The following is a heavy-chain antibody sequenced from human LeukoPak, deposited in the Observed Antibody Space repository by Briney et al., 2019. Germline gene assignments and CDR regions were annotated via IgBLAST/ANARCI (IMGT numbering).Heavy chain of an antibody. CDR1: GFTFSSYS. CDR2: ISSSSSYI. D-gene: IGHD1-26*01. CDR3: AAAAGIYSGSYHPFDY. Sequence: GGSLRLSCAASGFTFSSYSMNWVRQAPGKGLGWVSSISSSSSYIYYADSVKGRFTISRDNAKNSLYLQMNSLRAEDTAVYYCAAAAGIYSGSYHPFDYWGQGTLVTVSS. J-gene: IGHJ4*02. V-gene: IGHV3-21*01.